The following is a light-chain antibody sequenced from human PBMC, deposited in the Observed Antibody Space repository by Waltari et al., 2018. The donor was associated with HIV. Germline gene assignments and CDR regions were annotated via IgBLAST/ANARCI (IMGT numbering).Light chain of an antibody. J-gene: IGKJ4*01. Sequence: DIQMTQSPSTLSASVGDRVTITCRASQTSKSWLAWYQQKPGKAPKRLIYKASSLETGVPSRFSGSGSGTDFTLTISSLQPDDSATYYCQQYNNYRLTFGGGTTLEIK. CDR2: KAS. CDR3: QQYNNYRLT. V-gene: IGKV1-5*03. CDR1: QTSKSW.